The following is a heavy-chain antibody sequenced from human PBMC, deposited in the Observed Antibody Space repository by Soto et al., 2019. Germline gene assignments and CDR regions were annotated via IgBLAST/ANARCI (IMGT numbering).Heavy chain of an antibody. CDR3: AKIPSRGMIFGAGS. CDR2: IDNSGDGS. V-gene: IGHV3-23*05. J-gene: IGHJ5*02. Sequence: EVQLLESGGGLVQPGGSLRLSCAASGFIFRNHVLNWVRQAPGKGLEWVSAIDNSGDGSFYADSVKGRFIISRDNSKDTVFLHMNNLRPEDTAFYYCAKIPSRGMIFGAGSWGQVTLVTVSS. D-gene: IGHD3-3*01. CDR1: GFIFRNHV.